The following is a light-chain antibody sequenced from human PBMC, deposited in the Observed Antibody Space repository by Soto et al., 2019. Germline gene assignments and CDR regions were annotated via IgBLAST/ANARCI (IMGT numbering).Light chain of an antibody. CDR1: QSISSN. J-gene: IGKJ1*01. CDR3: QQYNNWLPWT. CDR2: GAS. Sequence: EIVLTQSPGTLSLSPGERATLSCRASQSISSNLAWYQQKPGQAPRLLIYGASTRATGIPARFSGSGSGTEFTLTISSLQSEDFAVYYCQQYNNWLPWTFGQGTKVEIK. V-gene: IGKV3-15*01.